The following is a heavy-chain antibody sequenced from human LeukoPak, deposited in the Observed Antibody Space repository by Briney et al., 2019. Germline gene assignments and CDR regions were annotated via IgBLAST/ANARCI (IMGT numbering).Heavy chain of an antibody. V-gene: IGHV1-2*02. D-gene: IGHD6-13*01. CDR2: INPNTGGT. Sequence: ASVKVAFKASGYTFTDYYMHWVRQAPGQGLEWMGWINPNTGGTNYAQRFQGRLTMTRDTSISTAYMELTSLRSDETAVYFCARPPQLVTAPGTYNWFDPWGQGTLVTVSS. J-gene: IGHJ5*02. CDR1: GYTFTDYY. CDR3: ARPPQLVTAPGTYNWFDP.